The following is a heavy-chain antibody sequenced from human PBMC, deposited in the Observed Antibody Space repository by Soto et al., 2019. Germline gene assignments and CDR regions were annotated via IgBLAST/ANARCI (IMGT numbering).Heavy chain of an antibody. CDR2: ISSSSSTI. D-gene: IGHD2-8*02. CDR3: ARGKDMVLPGPNWFGP. Sequence: LGSAACRVTVYIYRIAWALKKTGKGLEWVSYISSSSSTIYYADSVKGRFTISRDNAKNSLYLQMNSLISDDTAVYYCARGKDMVLPGPNWFGPWGQGTLVTVSS. CDR1: RVTVYIYR. V-gene: IGHV3-48*01. J-gene: IGHJ5*02.